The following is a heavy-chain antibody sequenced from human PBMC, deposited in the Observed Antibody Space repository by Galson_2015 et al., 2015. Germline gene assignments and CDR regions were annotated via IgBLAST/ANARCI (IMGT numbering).Heavy chain of an antibody. J-gene: IGHJ4*02. CDR2: TTPLFDTP. D-gene: IGHD2-8*01. CDR1: GGSFSMYS. V-gene: IGHV1-69*06. Sequence: CKASGGSFSMYSISWVRQAPGQGLQWMGGTTPLFDTPNYAQKFQGRVTITAEKSTNTAYMELSSLRSEDAALYYCARASQDCTKTSCPYNYWGQGTLVTVSS. CDR3: ARASQDCTKTSCPYNY.